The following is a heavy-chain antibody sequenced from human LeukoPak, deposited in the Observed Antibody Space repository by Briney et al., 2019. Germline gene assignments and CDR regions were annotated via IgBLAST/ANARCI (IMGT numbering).Heavy chain of an antibody. D-gene: IGHD3-16*01. J-gene: IGHJ4*02. CDR1: GYSISSDYH. CDR3: VGDNYAPLDY. CDR2: VHHSGST. V-gene: IGHV4-38-2*02. Sequence: KPSETLSLTCAVSGYSISSDYHWGWSRQPPGKGLEWISNVHHSGSTYYNPSLKSRLTIAVDTTKHHFSLEVPSMTASATAVYCCVGDNYAPLDYWGQGSLVTVSS.